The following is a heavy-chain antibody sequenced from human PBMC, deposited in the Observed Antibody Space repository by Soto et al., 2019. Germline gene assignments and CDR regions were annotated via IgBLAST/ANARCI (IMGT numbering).Heavy chain of an antibody. CDR1: GFTFSSYT. D-gene: IGHD6-19*01. Sequence: GGSLRLSCAASGFTFSSYTMSWVRQAPGKGLEWVSAISGSGGSTYYADSVKGRFTISRDNSKNTLYLQMNSLRAEDTAVYYCANLRNIAVSPGYLWYWGQGTLVTVSS. CDR3: ANLRNIAVSPGYLWY. J-gene: IGHJ4*02. CDR2: ISGSGGST. V-gene: IGHV3-23*01.